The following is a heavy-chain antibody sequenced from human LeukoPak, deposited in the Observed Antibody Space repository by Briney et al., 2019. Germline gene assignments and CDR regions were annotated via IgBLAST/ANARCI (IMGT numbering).Heavy chain of an antibody. CDR2: IIPIFGTA. D-gene: IGHD3-3*01. CDR1: GGTFSSYA. J-gene: IGHJ4*02. V-gene: IGHV1-69*13. CDR3: ATYNFWSGYPLNDYFDY. Sequence: GASVKVSCKASGGTFSSYAISWVRQAPGQGLEWMGGIIPIFGTANYAQKFQGRVTITADESTSTAYMELSSLRSEDTAVYYCATYNFWSGYPLNDYFDYWGREPWSPSPQ.